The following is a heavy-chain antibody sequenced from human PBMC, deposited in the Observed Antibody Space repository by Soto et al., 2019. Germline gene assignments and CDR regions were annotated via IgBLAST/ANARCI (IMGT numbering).Heavy chain of an antibody. CDR3: VGATVVTALYYDHYGMDV. D-gene: IGHD2-21*02. Sequence: GALRLSWAASGFTVSSYEMNWVRQAPGKGLECVSYISSSDSTIYYADSVKGRFTISRDNAKNSLYLQMNSLRAEDTAVYYCVGATVVTALYYDHYGMDVWGQGTTVTVSS. V-gene: IGHV3-48*03. CDR2: ISSSDSTI. J-gene: IGHJ6*02. CDR1: GFTVSSYE.